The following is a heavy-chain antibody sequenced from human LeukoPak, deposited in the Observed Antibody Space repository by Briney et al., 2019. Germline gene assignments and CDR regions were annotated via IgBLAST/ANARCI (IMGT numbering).Heavy chain of an antibody. Sequence: GGSLRLSCAASGFTFSDFSMNWVRQAPGKGLEWVSYIRTGSGTIYYADSVKGRFTISRDNSKNTLYLQMNSLRADDTAVYYCAKVEYSYAIGDFWGQGTLVTVSS. J-gene: IGHJ4*02. D-gene: IGHD5-18*01. CDR2: IRTGSGTI. CDR1: GFTFSDFS. V-gene: IGHV3-48*01. CDR3: AKVEYSYAIGDF.